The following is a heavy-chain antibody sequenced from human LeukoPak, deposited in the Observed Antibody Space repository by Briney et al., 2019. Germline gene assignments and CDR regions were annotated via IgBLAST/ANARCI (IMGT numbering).Heavy chain of an antibody. CDR2: INPKSGAA. D-gene: IGHD6-13*01. V-gene: IGHV1-2*02. CDR3: ARGAEAETSPLDF. J-gene: IGHJ4*02. Sequence: GASVKVSCKASGYIFSDYYMHWVRQAPGQGVEWLGWINPKSGAADYAQQFRGRVTMTRDTSINTDYMEMKRVTSDDTAVYYCARGAEAETSPLDFWGQGTLVIVS. CDR1: GYIFSDYY.